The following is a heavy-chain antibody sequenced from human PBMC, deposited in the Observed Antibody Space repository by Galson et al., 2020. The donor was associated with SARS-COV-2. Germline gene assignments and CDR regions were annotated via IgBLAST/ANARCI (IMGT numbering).Heavy chain of an antibody. J-gene: IGHJ3*02. V-gene: IGHV3-33*01. CDR2: IWYAGSNK. CDR1: GFTFSSYG. CDR3: AREDMIVVLGSAFDI. Sequence: LSLTCAASGFTFSSYGMHWVRQAPGKGLEWVAVIWYAGSNKYYADSVKGRFTISRDNSKNTLYLQMNSLRAEDTAVYYCAREDMIVVLGSAFDIWGQGTMVTVSS. D-gene: IGHD3-22*01.